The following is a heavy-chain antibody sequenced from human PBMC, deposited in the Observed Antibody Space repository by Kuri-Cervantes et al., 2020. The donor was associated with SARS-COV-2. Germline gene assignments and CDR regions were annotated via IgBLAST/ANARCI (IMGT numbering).Heavy chain of an antibody. Sequence: GGSLRLSCAASGFTFSSYAMHWVRQAPGKGLEWVAFIRYDGSNKYYADSVKGRFTISRDNSKNTLYLQMNSLRAEDTAVYYCAREGLELSPFDYWGQGTLVTVSS. CDR1: GFTFSSYA. V-gene: IGHV3-30*02. D-gene: IGHD1-7*01. CDR2: IRYDGSNK. CDR3: AREGLELSPFDY. J-gene: IGHJ4*02.